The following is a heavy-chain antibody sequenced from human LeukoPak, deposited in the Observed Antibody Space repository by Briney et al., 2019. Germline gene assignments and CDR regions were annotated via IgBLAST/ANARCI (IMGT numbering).Heavy chain of an antibody. Sequence: PGGSLRLSCVASGFTFDDYAMHWVRQAPGKSPEWVSGIDWNSGSIGYADSVKGRFTISRDNAKNSLDLQMNSLRAEDTASYYCVKDYNPNNYHMDVWGKGTMVTVSS. D-gene: IGHD1-14*01. CDR2: IDWNSGSI. V-gene: IGHV3-9*01. CDR1: GFTFDDYA. CDR3: VKDYNPNNYHMDV. J-gene: IGHJ6*03.